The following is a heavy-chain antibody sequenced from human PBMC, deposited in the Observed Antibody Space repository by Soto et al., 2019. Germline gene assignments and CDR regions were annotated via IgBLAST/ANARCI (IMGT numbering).Heavy chain of an antibody. V-gene: IGHV3-30*03. CDR1: ELTFSRYG. CDR2: ISDDGTKK. Sequence: QVQLVESGGGVVKPGRSLRLSCAASELTFSRYGMHWVRQAPGKGLEWVAMISDDGTKKNYADSVKGRFTISRDNSKXXXXXXXXXXXXXDXAVYYCAKDIVVPSALGYYYYGMDFWGQGTTVTVSS. D-gene: IGHD2-2*01. J-gene: IGHJ6*02. CDR3: AKDIVVPSALGYYYYGMDF.